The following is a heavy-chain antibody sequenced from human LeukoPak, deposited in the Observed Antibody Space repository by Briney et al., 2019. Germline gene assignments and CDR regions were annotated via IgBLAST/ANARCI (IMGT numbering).Heavy chain of an antibody. CDR3: ARTIVVVPAASGAAFDI. CDR2: IIPIFGTA. J-gene: IGHJ3*02. D-gene: IGHD2-2*01. V-gene: IGHV1-69*01. CDR1: GGTFSSYA. Sequence: ASVTVSCKASGGTFSSYAISWVRQAPGQGLEWMGGIIPIFGTANYAQKFQGRVTITADESTSTAYMELSSLRSEDTAVYHCARTIVVVPAASGAAFDIWGQGTMVTVSS.